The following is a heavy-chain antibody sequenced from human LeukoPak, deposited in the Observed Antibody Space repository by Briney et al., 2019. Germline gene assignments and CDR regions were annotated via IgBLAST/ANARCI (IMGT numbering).Heavy chain of an antibody. Sequence: GGSLRLSCAASGFTFDDYAMHWVRQAPGKGLEWVSGISWNSGSIGYAHSVKGRFTISRDNAKNSLYLQMNSLRAEDTALYYCAKDIHSSGWVGMDVWGQGTTVTVSS. CDR2: ISWNSGSI. V-gene: IGHV3-9*01. CDR3: AKDIHSSGWVGMDV. CDR1: GFTFDDYA. J-gene: IGHJ6*02. D-gene: IGHD6-19*01.